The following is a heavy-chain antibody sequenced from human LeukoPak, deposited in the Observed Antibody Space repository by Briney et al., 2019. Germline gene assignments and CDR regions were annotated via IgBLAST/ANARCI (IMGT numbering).Heavy chain of an antibody. CDR2: ISNSGSTK. Sequence: GGSLRLSCAASGFTFSSYEMSWIRQAPGKGLEWISYISNSGSTKYYADSVKGRFTISRDNAKNSVFLQMNSLRAEDTAVYYCAAVIDYWGQGTLVTVSS. J-gene: IGHJ4*02. CDR1: GFTFSSYE. CDR3: AAVIDY. V-gene: IGHV3-48*03.